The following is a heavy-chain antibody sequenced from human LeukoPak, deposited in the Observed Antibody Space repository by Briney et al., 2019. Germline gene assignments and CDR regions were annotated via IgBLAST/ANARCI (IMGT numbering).Heavy chain of an antibody. J-gene: IGHJ4*02. Sequence: PGGSPRLSCAASGFTFSSHWMPWVRQAPGKGLVWVSRVKGDGTFTNYADSVYGRFTISRDNAKNTLYLHMHSLRAEDTAVYYCVRDGDDFNFDYWGQGNLVTVSS. CDR2: VKGDGTFT. CDR1: GFTFSSHW. V-gene: IGHV3-74*01. D-gene: IGHD5-24*01. CDR3: VRDGDDFNFDY.